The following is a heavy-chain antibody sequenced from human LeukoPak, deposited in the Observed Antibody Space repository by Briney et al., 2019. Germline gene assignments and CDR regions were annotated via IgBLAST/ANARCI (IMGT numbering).Heavy chain of an antibody. Sequence: GGSLRLSCTASGFTFSSYSMNWVRQAPGKGLEWVSYISSSSSNIFYADSFKGRFTISRDNAQNSLYLQMNSLRVEDTAVYYCARDPPGAHFDYWGQGTLVTVAS. CDR2: ISSSSSNI. CDR3: ARDPPGAHFDY. V-gene: IGHV3-21*01. CDR1: GFTFSSYS. D-gene: IGHD7-27*01. J-gene: IGHJ4*02.